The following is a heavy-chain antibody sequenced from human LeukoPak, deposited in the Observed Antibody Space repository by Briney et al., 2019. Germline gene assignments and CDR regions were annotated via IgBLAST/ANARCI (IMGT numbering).Heavy chain of an antibody. CDR1: GFRFSNYW. D-gene: IGHD6-13*01. Sequence: TGGSLRLSCVASGFRFSNYWMSWVRQAPGQGLEWVANLKQDGSETDSVDSMKGRFTISRDNTKNSVYLQVNSLTPEDTAVYYCARIGYRSSSFDYWGQGTLVTVSS. CDR2: LKQDGSET. CDR3: ARIGYRSSSFDY. J-gene: IGHJ4*02. V-gene: IGHV3-7*01.